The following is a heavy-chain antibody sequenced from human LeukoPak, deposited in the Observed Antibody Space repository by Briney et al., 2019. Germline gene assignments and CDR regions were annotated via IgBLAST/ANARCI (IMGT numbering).Heavy chain of an antibody. Sequence: PSETLSLTCTVSGGSISSYYWSWIRQPPGKGLEWIGYIYYSGSTSYNPSLKSRVTVSVDTSKNQFSLKLSSVTAADTAVYYCARDGGYCSGGSCGLRAFDIWGQGTMVTVSS. CDR2: IYYSGST. CDR3: ARDGGYCSGGSCGLRAFDI. D-gene: IGHD2-15*01. V-gene: IGHV4-59*01. CDR1: GGSISSYY. J-gene: IGHJ3*02.